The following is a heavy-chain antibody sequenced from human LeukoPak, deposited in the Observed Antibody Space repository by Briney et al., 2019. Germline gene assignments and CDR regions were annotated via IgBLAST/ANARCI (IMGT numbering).Heavy chain of an antibody. D-gene: IGHD1-20*01. J-gene: IGHJ4*02. Sequence: GGSLRLSYAASGFTFNNYWISWVRQAPGKGLEWVANIDPDGSETQYLDSVKGRFTTSRDNAKNSLFLQMNGLRAEDTAIYYCARIWYFGDNNWRYFDYWGQGTLVTVSS. V-gene: IGHV3-7*01. CDR1: GFTFNNYW. CDR2: IDPDGSET. CDR3: ARIWYFGDNNWRYFDY.